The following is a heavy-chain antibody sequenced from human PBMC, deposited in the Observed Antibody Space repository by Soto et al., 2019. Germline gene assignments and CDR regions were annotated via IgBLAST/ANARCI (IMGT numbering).Heavy chain of an antibody. Sequence: QVQLVESGGGLVKPGGSLRLSCAASGFTFSDYYMSWIRQAPGTGLEWVSYISGSGSTIYYADSVKGRFTSSRDNAKNSLHLQMNSLRAEDTAVYYCASGVAASHFYYYSMDVWGKGTTVTVSS. CDR2: ISGSGSTI. D-gene: IGHD2-15*01. V-gene: IGHV3-11*01. J-gene: IGHJ6*03. CDR3: ASGVAASHFYYYSMDV. CDR1: GFTFSDYY.